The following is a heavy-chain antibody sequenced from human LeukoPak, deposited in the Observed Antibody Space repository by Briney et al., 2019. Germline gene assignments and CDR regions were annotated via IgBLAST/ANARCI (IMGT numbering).Heavy chain of an antibody. CDR2: ISTYKNNT. D-gene: IGHD3-16*02. CDR1: GYTFTSYG. CDR3: ARDPGSYRSDY. V-gene: IGHV1-18*01. Sequence: ASVKVSCKASGYTFTSYGISWVRQAPGQGLEGMGWISTYKNNTNYAQKLQGRVNITTDTSTSTAYMELRSLRSDDTAVYYCARDPGSYRSDYWGQGTPATVSS. J-gene: IGHJ4*02.